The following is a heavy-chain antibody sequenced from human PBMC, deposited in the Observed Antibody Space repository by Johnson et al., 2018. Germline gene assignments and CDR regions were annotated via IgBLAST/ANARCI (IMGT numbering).Heavy chain of an antibody. CDR1: GFTFSSYA. Sequence: QVQLVQSGGGVVQPVRSLRLSCAASGFTFSSYAIHWVRQAPGKGLEWVAHISYDGSNKYYADSVKGRFTISRDNSKHTRYLQMSSLRPEDTALYYCARENGYGAFDVWGQGTMVTVSS. D-gene: IGHD5-18*01. V-gene: IGHV3-30*03. CDR2: ISYDGSNK. J-gene: IGHJ3*01. CDR3: ARENGYGAFDV.